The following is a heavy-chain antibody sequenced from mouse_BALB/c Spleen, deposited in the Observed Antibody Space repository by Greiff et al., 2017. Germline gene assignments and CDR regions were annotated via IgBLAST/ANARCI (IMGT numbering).Heavy chain of an antibody. J-gene: IGHJ4*01. V-gene: IGHV1-7*01. CDR1: GYTFTSYW. Sequence: VQLQQSGAELAKPGASVKMSCKASGYTFTSYWMHWVKQRPGQGLEWIGYINPRTGDNEYNQKFKDKATLTADKSSSTAYMQLRSLTSEDAAVYYCARRDGSTYAMDYWGQGTSVTVSS. D-gene: IGHD2-3*01. CDR3: ARRDGSTYAMDY. CDR2: INPRTGDN.